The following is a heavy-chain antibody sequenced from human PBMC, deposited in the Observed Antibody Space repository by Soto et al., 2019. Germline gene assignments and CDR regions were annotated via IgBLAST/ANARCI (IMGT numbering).Heavy chain of an antibody. CDR1: GGSFSGYY. V-gene: IGHV4-34*01. CDR3: ARGTGAGIVVVPAAQGFDY. D-gene: IGHD2-2*01. J-gene: IGHJ4*02. Sequence: QVQLQQWGAGLLKPSETLSLTCAVYGGSFSGYYWSWIRQPPGKGLEGIGEINHSGSTNYNTSLKSRVTISVDTSKNQFSLKLSSVTAADTAVYYCARGTGAGIVVVPAAQGFDYWGQGTLVTVSS. CDR2: INHSGST.